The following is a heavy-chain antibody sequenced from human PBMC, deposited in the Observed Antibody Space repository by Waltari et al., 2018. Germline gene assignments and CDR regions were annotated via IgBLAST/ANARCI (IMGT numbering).Heavy chain of an antibody. Sequence: EVRLVESGGGLVQPGRYLRLSCAASDFTFHSYYLHWVRQAPGKGLECVEGIRWNSGSIGNAASVKGRLTISRDNAKNSLYLQRNSLIAEDTVLYYCAKDSRGGRSSSCGYFEHWGQGTLVTVSS. CDR1: DFTFHSYY. V-gene: IGHV3-9*01. CDR2: IRWNSGSI. D-gene: IGHD6-6*01. J-gene: IGHJ1*01. CDR3: AKDSRGGRSSSCGYFEH.